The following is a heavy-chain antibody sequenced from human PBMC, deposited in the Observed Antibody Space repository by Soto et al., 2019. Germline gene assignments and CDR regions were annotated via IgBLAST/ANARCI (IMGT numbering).Heavy chain of an antibody. CDR1: GFSLSTSGAG. CDR3: AYRCGGNYDRWYFDS. J-gene: IGHJ4*02. V-gene: IGHV2-5*01. D-gene: IGHD5-12*01. Sequence: SGPTLVNPTQTLTGACTFSGFSLSTSGAGVGWIRQSPGKAPEWRALSSWKDEQRYNTCLKSRLTIPKDTSKNQVVLTMTDLDPVDTATYFCAYRCGGNYDRWYFDSWGQGTLVTVSS. CDR2: SSWKDEQ.